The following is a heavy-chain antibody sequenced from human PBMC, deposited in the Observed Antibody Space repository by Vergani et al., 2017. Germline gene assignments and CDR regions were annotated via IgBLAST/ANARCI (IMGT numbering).Heavy chain of an antibody. CDR3: ATDNHSGQRADR. V-gene: IGHV4-59*11. CDR1: FDSIRNLY. J-gene: IGHJ5*02. D-gene: IGHD6-19*01. CDR2: IHYSENT. Sequence: QVQLQESGPGLVKSSETLSLTCSVSFDSIRNLYCNWIRQPPGKGLEWIGSIHYSENTNYNPSLQTRVTISVDTSKNQFSLTLTSVTAADTAVYYCATDNHSGQRADRWGKGILGTVTS.